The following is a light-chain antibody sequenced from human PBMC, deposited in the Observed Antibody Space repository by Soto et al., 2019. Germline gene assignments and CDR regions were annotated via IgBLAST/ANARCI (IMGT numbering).Light chain of an antibody. Sequence: IQMTLSTSTLSASVGDRVTITCRASQSISGWLAWYQQKPGKAPNLLMYDASSLQSGVPSRFSGSGSGTHIMLTISNLQPEDFATYYCQQFNSLFGQGTRLEIK. V-gene: IGKV1-5*01. CDR2: DAS. J-gene: IGKJ5*01. CDR3: QQFNSL. CDR1: QSISGW.